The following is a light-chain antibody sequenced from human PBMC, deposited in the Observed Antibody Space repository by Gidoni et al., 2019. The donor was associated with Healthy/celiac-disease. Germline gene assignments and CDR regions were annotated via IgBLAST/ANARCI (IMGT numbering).Light chain of an antibody. J-gene: IGKJ5*01. V-gene: IGKV3-11*01. CDR2: DAS. CDR3: QQRSNWIT. CDR1: QSVSSY. Sequence: EIVLTQSPATLSLSPGERATLSCRASQSVSSYFAWYQQKPGQAPRLLIYDASNRATGIPARFSSSVSGTDFTLTISSLEPEDFAVYYCQQRSNWITFGQGTRLEIK.